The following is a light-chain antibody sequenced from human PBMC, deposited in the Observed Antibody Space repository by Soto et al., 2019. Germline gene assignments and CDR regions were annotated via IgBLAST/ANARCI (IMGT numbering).Light chain of an antibody. CDR2: GAS. Sequence: IVLTQSPGTLSLSPGERATLSCRASQSVSSAYLAWYQQKPGQAPSLLIYGASSRAAGTPDRFSGSGSGKDFSLTISRLEPEDCAGYYCQYCGSSPTFGGGAKVDIK. CDR1: QSVSSAY. CDR3: QYCGSSPT. J-gene: IGKJ4*01. V-gene: IGKV3-20*01.